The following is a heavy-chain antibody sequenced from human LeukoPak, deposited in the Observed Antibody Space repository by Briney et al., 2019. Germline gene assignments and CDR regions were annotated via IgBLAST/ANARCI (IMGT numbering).Heavy chain of an antibody. CDR2: INSDGSAT. D-gene: IGHD3-22*01. CDR3: GSLTVVARDH. Sequence: GVSLRLSCAAFGFSFSTHWRHWVRQAPGKGLVYVAQINSDGSATAYADSVKGRFTISRDNAKNTLYLDMSSLRAEDTAVYYCGSLTVVARDHWGQGTLVTVSS. V-gene: IGHV3-74*01. CDR1: GFSFSTHW. J-gene: IGHJ4*02.